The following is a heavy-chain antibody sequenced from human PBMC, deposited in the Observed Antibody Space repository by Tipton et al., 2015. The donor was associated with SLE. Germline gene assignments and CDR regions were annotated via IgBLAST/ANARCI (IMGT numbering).Heavy chain of an antibody. CDR2: IQSDGSRT. J-gene: IGHJ4*02. Sequence: SLRLSCEASGFTFSSYWMHWVRQAPGKGLVWVSRIQSDGSRTGYADSVKGRFTVSRDNAKNHVYLQMSSLRPEDTALYYCTKGVGFDLWGGSPAFWGQGTRVTVSS. V-gene: IGHV3-74*01. CDR1: GFTFSSYW. CDR3: TKGVGFDLWGGSPAF. D-gene: IGHD3-3*01.